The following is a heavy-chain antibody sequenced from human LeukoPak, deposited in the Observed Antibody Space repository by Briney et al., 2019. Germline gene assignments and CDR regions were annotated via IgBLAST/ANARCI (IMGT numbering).Heavy chain of an antibody. CDR3: TRGSIAYYYMDV. V-gene: IGHV4-34*01. Sequence: PSETLSLTCAVYGGSFSGYYWSWIRQPPGKGLEWIGEINHSGSTNYNPSLKSRVTISVDTSKNQFSLKLSSVTAADTAVYYCTRGSIAYYYMDVWGRGTTVTISS. D-gene: IGHD3-22*01. CDR1: GGSFSGYY. CDR2: INHSGST. J-gene: IGHJ6*03.